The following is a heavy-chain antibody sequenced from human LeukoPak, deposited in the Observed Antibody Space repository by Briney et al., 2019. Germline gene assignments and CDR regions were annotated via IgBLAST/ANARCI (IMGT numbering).Heavy chain of an antibody. Sequence: GGSLRLSCVASGFTFSSRDWMSWVRQAPGKGLEWVANIKQDGSEKYYVDSVKGRFTITRDNAKNSLYLQMNSLRAEDTAVYYCARDSAPYSSGWYMYYYYYMDVWGKGTTVTVSS. CDR3: ARDSAPYSSGWYMYYYYYMDV. D-gene: IGHD6-19*01. V-gene: IGHV3-7*01. CDR2: IKQDGSEK. CDR1: GFTFSSRDW. J-gene: IGHJ6*03.